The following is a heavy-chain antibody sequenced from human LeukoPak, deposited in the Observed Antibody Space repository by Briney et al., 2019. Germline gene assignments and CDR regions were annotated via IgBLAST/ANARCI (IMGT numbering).Heavy chain of an antibody. CDR2: VYYSGSA. V-gene: IGHV4-59*02. CDR1: GGSVSGYY. J-gene: IGHJ4*02. Sequence: SETLSLTCVVSGGSVSGYYWGWIRQPPGRGLEWIGYVYYSGSANYNPSFKSRITISVDTSRNQFSLQLSSVTAADTAVYYCARIHRYCSGGACYVLDNWGQGTLVAVSS. D-gene: IGHD2-15*01. CDR3: ARIHRYCSGGACYVLDN.